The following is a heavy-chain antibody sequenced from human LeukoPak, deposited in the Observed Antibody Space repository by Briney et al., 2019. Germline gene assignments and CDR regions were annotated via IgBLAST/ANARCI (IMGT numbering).Heavy chain of an antibody. CDR2: IYYSGTT. Sequence: KASETLSLTCTVSGGSLSSHYWSWIRQPPGKGLEWIGYIYYSGTTNYNPSLKSRVTISVDTSKNQFSLKLSSVTAADTAVYYCARGVYIAAAQYGYWGQGTLVTVSS. J-gene: IGHJ4*02. V-gene: IGHV4-59*11. CDR1: GGSLSSHY. D-gene: IGHD6-13*01. CDR3: ARGVYIAAAQYGY.